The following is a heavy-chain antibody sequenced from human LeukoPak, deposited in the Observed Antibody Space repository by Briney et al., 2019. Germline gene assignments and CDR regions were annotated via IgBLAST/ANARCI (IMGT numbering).Heavy chain of an antibody. CDR2: IYYSGNT. D-gene: IGHD3/OR15-3a*01. J-gene: IGHJ4*02. V-gene: IGHV4-38-2*02. CDR1: GYSISSGYY. Sequence: SETLSLTCTVSGYSISSGYYWGWIRQPPGKGLEWIGSIYYSGNTYYNASLKSQVSISIDTSKNQFSLKLTSVTAADTAVYYCARQTGSGLFILPGGQGTLVTVSS. CDR3: ARQTGSGLFILP.